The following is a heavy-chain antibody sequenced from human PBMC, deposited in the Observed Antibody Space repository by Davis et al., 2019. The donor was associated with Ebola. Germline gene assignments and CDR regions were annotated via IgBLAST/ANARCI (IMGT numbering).Heavy chain of an antibody. V-gene: IGHV4-34*01. J-gene: IGHJ5*02. CDR1: GGSFSGYY. Sequence: PSETLSLTCAVYGGSFSGYYWSWIRQSPGKGLEWIGEINHRGTTNYNPSLKSRVTISVDTSKNQFSLKLSSVTAADTAVYYCARDSGGFDPWGQGTLVTVSS. CDR3: ARDSGGFDP. CDR2: INHRGTT.